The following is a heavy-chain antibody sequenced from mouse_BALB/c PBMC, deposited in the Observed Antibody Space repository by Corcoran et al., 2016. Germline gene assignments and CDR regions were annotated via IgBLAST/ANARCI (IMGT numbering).Heavy chain of an antibody. CDR2: IDPENGNT. CDR3: ARGRALFAY. J-gene: IGHJ3*01. V-gene: IGHV14-1*02. CDR1: GFNIKDYY. D-gene: IGHD3-1*01. Sequence: EVQLQQSGAELVRPGALVKLSCKASGFNIKDYYMHRVKQRPEQGLEWIGWIDPENGNTIYDPKFQGKASITADTSSNTAYLQLSSLTSEDTAVYYCARGRALFAYWGQGTLVTVSA.